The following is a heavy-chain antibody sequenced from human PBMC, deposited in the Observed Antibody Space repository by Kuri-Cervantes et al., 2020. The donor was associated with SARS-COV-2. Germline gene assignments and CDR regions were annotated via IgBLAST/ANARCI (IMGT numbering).Heavy chain of an antibody. Sequence: SGPTLVKPTQTLTLTCTFSWFSLSTSGVGVGWIRQPPGKALEWLALIHWDDDKRYSTSLKSRLTITKDISKNQVVLTMTNMDPVDTATYYCARMSAARVGLDPWGQGTLVTVSS. J-gene: IGHJ5*02. D-gene: IGHD6-6*01. CDR3: ARMSAARVGLDP. CDR2: IHWDDDK. CDR1: WFSLSTSGVG. V-gene: IGHV2-5*02.